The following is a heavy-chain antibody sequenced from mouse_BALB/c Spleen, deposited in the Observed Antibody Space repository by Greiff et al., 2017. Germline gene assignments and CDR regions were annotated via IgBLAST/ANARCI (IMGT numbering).Heavy chain of an antibody. J-gene: IGHJ4*01. CDR3: AEGNSGMDY. CDR1: GYTFTDYN. D-gene: IGHD2-1*01. Sequence: EVKLMESGPELVKPGASVKISCKASGYTFTDYNMHWVKQSHGKSLEWIGYIYPYNGGTGYNQKFKSKATLTVDNSSSTAYMELRSLTSEDAAVYYCAEGNSGMDYWGQGTSVTVSS. V-gene: IGHV1S29*02. CDR2: IYPYNGGT.